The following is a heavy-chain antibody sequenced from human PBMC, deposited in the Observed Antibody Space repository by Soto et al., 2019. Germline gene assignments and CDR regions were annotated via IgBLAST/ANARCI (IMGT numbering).Heavy chain of an antibody. CDR3: AKVRYSSPMGYYYGMDV. J-gene: IGHJ6*02. CDR2: IIPIFGTA. CDR1: RVAFSKFI. D-gene: IGHD6-19*01. V-gene: IGHV1-69*01. Sequence: QAQLEQSGGEVKKPGSSVKVSCTASRVAFSKFIVTWVRQAPGLVLEWVGGIIPIFGTANYAQKFQGRVTITADESTSTSYMEVNNLRSEDTAVYYCAKVRYSSPMGYYYGMDVWGQGTTVTVSS.